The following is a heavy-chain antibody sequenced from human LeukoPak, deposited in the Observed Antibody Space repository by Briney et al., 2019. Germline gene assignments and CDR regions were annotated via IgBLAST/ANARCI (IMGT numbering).Heavy chain of an antibody. V-gene: IGHV3-48*01. CDR3: ARGVDN. J-gene: IGHJ4*02. Sequence: GGSLRLSCAASGFTFSSYAMSWVRQAPGKGLEWVSHITSSNTVYYADSVKGRFTMSRDNAKNSLYLHMNSLRAEDTAVYYCARGVDNWGQGTLVTVSS. CDR1: GFTFSSYA. CDR2: ITSSNTV.